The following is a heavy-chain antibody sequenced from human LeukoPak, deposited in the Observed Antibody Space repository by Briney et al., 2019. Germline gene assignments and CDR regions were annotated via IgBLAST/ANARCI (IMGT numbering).Heavy chain of an antibody. Sequence: SETLSLTCTVSGGSISSYYWSWIRQPPGKGLEWIGYIYYSGSTNYNPSLKSRVTISVDTSKNQFSLKLSSVTAADTAVYYCAREDKLWFGDPWGPGTLVTVSS. D-gene: IGHD3-10*01. CDR2: IYYSGST. CDR3: AREDKLWFGDP. J-gene: IGHJ4*02. CDR1: GGSISSYY. V-gene: IGHV4-59*01.